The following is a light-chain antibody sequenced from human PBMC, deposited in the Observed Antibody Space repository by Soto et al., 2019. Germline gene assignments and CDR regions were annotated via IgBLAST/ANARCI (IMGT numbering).Light chain of an antibody. CDR3: QQANKFPRD. CDR1: QDIRGW. Sequence: DIQMTQSPPSLSASVGDRVTIICRASQDIRGWLAGYQKKPGKGPKLLIHGASNLQSGVPSRFSGSGSGTEFTLTINNLQAEDFATYFCQQANKFPRDFGPGTTVEIK. V-gene: IGKV1-12*01. J-gene: IGKJ3*01. CDR2: GAS.